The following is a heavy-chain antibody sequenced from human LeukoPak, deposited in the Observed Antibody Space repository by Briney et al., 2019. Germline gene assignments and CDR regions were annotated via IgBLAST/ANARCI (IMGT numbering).Heavy chain of an antibody. J-gene: IGHJ4*02. CDR1: GFTFSDYY. CDR3: AREGHTYGSDY. CDR2: VSQSGTTI. V-gene: IGHV3-11*01. D-gene: IGHD3-10*01. Sequence: GGSLRLSCAASGFTFSDYYVSWVRQAPGKGLEWLSYVSQSGTTIYYADSVKGRFTISRDNGKNSLYLQMNSLRAEDTAVYYCAREGHTYGSDYWGQGTLVTVSS.